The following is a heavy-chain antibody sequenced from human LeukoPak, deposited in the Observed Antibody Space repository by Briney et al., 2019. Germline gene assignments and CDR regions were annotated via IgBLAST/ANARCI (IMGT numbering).Heavy chain of an antibody. CDR3: ARDLYGSGTRFDY. CDR1: GGSISSNNW. CDR2: IFHSGST. Sequence: SETPSLTCAVSGGSISSNNWWGWVRQPPGKGLEWIGEIFHSGSTNYNPSLKSRVTILVDKSKNQFSLKLTSVTAADTAVYYCARDLYGSGTRFDYWGQGTLVTVSS. J-gene: IGHJ4*02. V-gene: IGHV4-4*02. D-gene: IGHD3-10*01.